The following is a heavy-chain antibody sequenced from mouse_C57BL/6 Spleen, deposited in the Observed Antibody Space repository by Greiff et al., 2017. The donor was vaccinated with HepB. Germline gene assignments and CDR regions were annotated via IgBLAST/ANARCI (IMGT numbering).Heavy chain of an antibody. CDR3: ARYNWGAMDY. CDR1: GFTFTDYY. V-gene: IGHV7-3*01. Sequence: DVKLVESGGGLVQPGGSLSLSCAASGFTFTDYYMSWVRQPPGKALEWLGFIRNKANGYTTEYSASVKGRFTISRDNSQSILYLQMNALRAEDSATYYCARYNWGAMDYWGQGTSVTVSS. D-gene: IGHD4-1*01. CDR2: IRNKANGYTT. J-gene: IGHJ4*01.